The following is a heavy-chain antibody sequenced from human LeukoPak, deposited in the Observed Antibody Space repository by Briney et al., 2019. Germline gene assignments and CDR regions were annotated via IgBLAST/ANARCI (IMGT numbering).Heavy chain of an antibody. CDR1: GYNFTSYW. CDR3: ARRLPRGYSGNEPYYFDY. D-gene: IGHD5-12*01. Sequence: DSLKMSCKCSGYNFTSYWIGWVGQMPGKGLDWMGNIYPGDSDTRYRPSFQGQVTISADKSISTAYLQWSSLKASDTAMYYCARRLPRGYSGNEPYYFDYCGQGTLVIVSS. CDR2: IYPGDSDT. V-gene: IGHV5-51*01. J-gene: IGHJ4*02.